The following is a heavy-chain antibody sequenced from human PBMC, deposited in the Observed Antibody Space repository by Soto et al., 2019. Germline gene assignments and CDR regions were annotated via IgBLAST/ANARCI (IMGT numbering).Heavy chain of an antibody. J-gene: IGHJ5*02. Sequence: SETLSLTCTVSGGSISSGGYYWSCIRQHPGKGLECIGYIYYSGSTYYNPSLKSRVTISVDTSKNQFSLKLSSVTAADTAVYYCARGIRITIFGVVMNNWFDPWGQGTLVTVSS. CDR2: IYYSGST. D-gene: IGHD3-3*01. CDR1: GGSISSGGYY. V-gene: IGHV4-31*03. CDR3: ARGIRITIFGVVMNNWFDP.